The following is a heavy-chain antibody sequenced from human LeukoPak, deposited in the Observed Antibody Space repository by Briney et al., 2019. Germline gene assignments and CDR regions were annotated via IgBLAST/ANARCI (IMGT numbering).Heavy chain of an antibody. CDR1: IESFSGYH. Sequence: SETLSLTCAVYIESFSGYHWNWIRQTPGKGLEWIGGISDSGTTNINPSLRRRVSLSIDTSKNQFSLDMRSMTAADTAVYYCARWPITMVREDPQTDLDVWGKGTTVTVSS. V-gene: IGHV4-34*01. D-gene: IGHD3-10*01. J-gene: IGHJ6*04. CDR3: ARWPITMVREDPQTDLDV. CDR2: ISDSGTT.